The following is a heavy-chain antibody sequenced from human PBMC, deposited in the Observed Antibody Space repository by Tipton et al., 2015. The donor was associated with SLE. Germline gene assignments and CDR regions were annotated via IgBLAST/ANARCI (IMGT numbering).Heavy chain of an antibody. CDR2: IYHTGST. CDR3: ARAWDLGPSDH. J-gene: IGHJ4*01. Sequence: TLSLTCTVSGGSLSSDYHHWSWIRQPPGKGLEWVGYIYHTGSTNYNPSLTSRATISMDTSKNQFSLRLISVTAADTAVYFCARAWDLGPSDHWGHGTLVTVS. CDR1: GGSLSSDYHH. V-gene: IGHV4-61*01. D-gene: IGHD1-26*01.